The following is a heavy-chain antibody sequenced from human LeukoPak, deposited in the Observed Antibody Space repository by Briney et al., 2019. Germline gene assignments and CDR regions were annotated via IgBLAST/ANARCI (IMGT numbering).Heavy chain of an antibody. CDR2: IYPGDSDT. Sequence: GESLKISCKGAGYNFTTYWIGWVRQMPGKGLEWMGIIYPGDSDTRYSPSFQGQVTISVDKSITTAYLQWRSLKASDTAMYYCASHSENRGYFGFDYWGQGSLVTVSS. V-gene: IGHV5-51*01. CDR1: GYNFTTYW. CDR3: ASHSENRGYFGFDY. D-gene: IGHD3-10*01. J-gene: IGHJ4*02.